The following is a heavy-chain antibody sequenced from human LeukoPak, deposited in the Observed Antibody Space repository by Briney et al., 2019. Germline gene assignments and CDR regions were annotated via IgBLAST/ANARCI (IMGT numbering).Heavy chain of an antibody. CDR3: AKGSCSSPSCYRFDY. V-gene: IGHV3-23*01. CDR2: ISGSGGST. CDR1: GFTFSSYA. Sequence: GGPLRLSCAASGFTFSSYAMSWVRQAPGKGLEWVSAISGSGGSTYDADSVKGRFTISRDNSKNTLYLQMNSLRAEDTAVYYCAKGSCSSPSCYRFDYWGQGTLVTVSS. D-gene: IGHD2-2*01. J-gene: IGHJ4*02.